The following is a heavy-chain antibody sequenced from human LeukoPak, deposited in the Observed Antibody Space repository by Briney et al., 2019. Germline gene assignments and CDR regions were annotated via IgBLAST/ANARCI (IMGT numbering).Heavy chain of an antibody. Sequence: SETLSLTCTVSGGSVSSGSYYWSWIRQPPGTGLEWIGYIYYSGSTNYNPSLKSRVTISVDTSKNQFSLKLSSVTAADTAVYYCQGTAMAHSYYGMDVWGQGTTVTVSS. D-gene: IGHD5-18*01. J-gene: IGHJ6*02. CDR1: GGSVSSGSYY. CDR2: IYYSGST. V-gene: IGHV4-61*01. CDR3: QGTAMAHSYYGMDV.